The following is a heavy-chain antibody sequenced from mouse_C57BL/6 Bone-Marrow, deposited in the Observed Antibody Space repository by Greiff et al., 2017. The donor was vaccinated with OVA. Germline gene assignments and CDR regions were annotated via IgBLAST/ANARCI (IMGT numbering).Heavy chain of an antibody. D-gene: IGHD1-1*01. V-gene: IGHV2-6*01. CDR1: GFSLTSYG. Sequence: VKLMESGPGLVAPSQSLSITCTVSGFSLTSYGVDWVRQSPGKGLEWLGVIWGVGSTNYNSALKSRLSISKDNSKSQVFLKMNSLQTDDTAMYYCARQVVATTGDAMDYWGQGTSVTVSS. CDR3: ARQVVATTGDAMDY. J-gene: IGHJ4*01. CDR2: IWGVGST.